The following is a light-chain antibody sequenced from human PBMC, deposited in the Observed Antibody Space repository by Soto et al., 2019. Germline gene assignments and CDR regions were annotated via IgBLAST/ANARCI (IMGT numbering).Light chain of an antibody. Sequence: QSALTQPASVSGSPGQSITISCTGTSSDVGSYNLVSWYQQHPGKAPKLMIYEDIKRPSGVSNRFSGSKSGNTASLTISGLQTEDEADYHCCSYAGSSTWVFGGGTKVTVL. CDR3: CSYAGSSTWV. CDR1: SSDVGSYNL. J-gene: IGLJ3*02. CDR2: EDI. V-gene: IGLV2-23*01.